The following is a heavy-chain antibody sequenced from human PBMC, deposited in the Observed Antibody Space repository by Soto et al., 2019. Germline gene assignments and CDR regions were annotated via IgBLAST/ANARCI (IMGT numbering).Heavy chain of an antibody. CDR1: GVPISSTSYF. CDR2: TYLDGRI. D-gene: IGHD6-13*01. V-gene: IGHV4-39*01. J-gene: IGHJ6*02. CDR3: ARRGYGLDV. Sequence: QVQLQESGPRLVKPSETVSLTCSVSGVPISSTSYFWAWLRQPPGKGLEWIGRTYLDGRISYNPSLESRLTISVDTSKNHSSLTMTSVTASDTALYYCARRGYGLDVWGQGTTVKVSS.